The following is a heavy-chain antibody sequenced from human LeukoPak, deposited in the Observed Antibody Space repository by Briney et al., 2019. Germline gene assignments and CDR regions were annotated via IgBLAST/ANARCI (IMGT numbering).Heavy chain of an antibody. Sequence: PGGSLRLSCAASGFTFNTNAMSWVRQAPGKGLEWVSAISGRTGGTYYADSVKGRFTISRDNSKSTLYLQMDSLRAEDTAVYYCAKCGNSGCHLIDYWGQGTLVTVSS. CDR2: ISGRTGGT. D-gene: IGHD5-12*01. CDR3: AKCGNSGCHLIDY. J-gene: IGHJ4*02. CDR1: GFTFNTNA. V-gene: IGHV3-23*01.